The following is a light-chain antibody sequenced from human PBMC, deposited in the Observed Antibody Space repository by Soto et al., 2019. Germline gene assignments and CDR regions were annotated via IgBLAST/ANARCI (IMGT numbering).Light chain of an antibody. CDR3: QQYYNWRPR. CDR1: QSVSSY. CDR2: DAS. Sequence: IVLTQSPATLSLSPGERATLSCRASQSVSSYLAWHQQKPGQAPRLLIYDASNRATGIPARFSGSGSGTEFTLTISRLQSEDFAVYYCQQYYNWRPRFGQGTKVDIK. V-gene: IGKV3-11*01. J-gene: IGKJ1*01.